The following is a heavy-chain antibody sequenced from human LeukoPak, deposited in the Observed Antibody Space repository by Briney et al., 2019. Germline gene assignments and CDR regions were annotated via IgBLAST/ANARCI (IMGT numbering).Heavy chain of an antibody. V-gene: IGHV4-34*01. CDR1: GGSFSGYY. Sequence: SETLSLTCAVYGGSFSGYYWSWIRQPPGKGLEWIGEINHSGSTNYNPSPKSRVTISVDTSKNQFSLKLSSVTAADTAVYYCARGGDVVVPAALMYVWGKGTTVTVSS. CDR2: INHSGST. CDR3: ARGGDVVVPAALMYV. D-gene: IGHD2-2*01. J-gene: IGHJ6*03.